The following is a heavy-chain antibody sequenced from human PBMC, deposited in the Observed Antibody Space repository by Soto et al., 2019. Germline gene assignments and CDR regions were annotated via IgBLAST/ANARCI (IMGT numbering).Heavy chain of an antibody. J-gene: IGHJ4*02. V-gene: IGHV4-59*01. CDR2: IYYSGST. D-gene: IGHD1-26*01. Sequence: PSETLSLTCTVSGASLSLLYWSWIRQPPGKGLEWIGYIYYSGSTNYNPSLKSRVTISVDTSKNQFSLKLSSVTAADTAVYYCARRIVGAIIEWGQGTLVTVSS. CDR1: GASLSLLY. CDR3: ARRIVGAIIE.